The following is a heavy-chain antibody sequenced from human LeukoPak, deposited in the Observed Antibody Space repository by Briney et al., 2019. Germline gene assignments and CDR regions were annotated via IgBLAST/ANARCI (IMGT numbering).Heavy chain of an antibody. V-gene: IGHV3-48*04. D-gene: IGHD6-6*01. CDR1: GFTFSSYA. CDR2: ISGPSSRT. CDR3: TREGDTHSRSPY. J-gene: IGHJ4*02. Sequence: GGSLRLSCKASGFTFSSYAMNWVRQAPGKGLEWLSYISGPSSRTYYADSVRGRFTVSRDNAKNSLYLQVNSLRGEDTAVYYCTREGDTHSRSPYWGQGTLVTVSS.